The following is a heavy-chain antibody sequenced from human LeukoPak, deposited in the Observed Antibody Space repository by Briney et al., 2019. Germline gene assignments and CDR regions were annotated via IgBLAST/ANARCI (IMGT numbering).Heavy chain of an antibody. V-gene: IGHV3-23*01. CDR1: GFSISSHA. CDR2: ISGRGDST. D-gene: IGHD1-1*01. CDR3: ATKAGNFQERVSLDY. Sequence: PSGGSLRLSCAASGFSISSHAMNWVRQAPGKGLEWVSAISGRGDSTFYADSVKGRFTISRDNGKNTVYLQMNSLRADDAAVYYCATKAGNFQERVSLDYWGQGILVTVSS. J-gene: IGHJ4*02.